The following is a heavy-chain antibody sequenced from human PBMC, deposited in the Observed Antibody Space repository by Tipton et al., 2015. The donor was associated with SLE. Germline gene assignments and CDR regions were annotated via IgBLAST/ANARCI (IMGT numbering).Heavy chain of an antibody. V-gene: IGHV4-59*01. CDR2: IYNSGGYSGST. CDR1: GASIRGFY. D-gene: IGHD6-13*01. J-gene: IGHJ5*02. CDR3: ARGWYSRNWEWWFDP. Sequence: TLSLTCIISGASIRGFYWSWLRQSPGKGVEGVGYIYNSGGYSGSTNSNPSLQSRVTISADTSSNQFYLQLTSVTAADTAVYYCARGWYSRNWEWWFDPWGQGTLVTVSS.